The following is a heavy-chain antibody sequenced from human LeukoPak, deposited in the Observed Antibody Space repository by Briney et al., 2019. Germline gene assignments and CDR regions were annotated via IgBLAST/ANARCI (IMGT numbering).Heavy chain of an antibody. CDR1: GIPLRRYG. Sequence: GGSLRLSCAASGIPLRRYGMSWVRQAPGKGLERVSVISGSGGSTYYADSVKGRFTISRDNSKNTLYLQMNSLRAEDTAVYCCAKVARRPYFDYWGQGTLVTVSS. J-gene: IGHJ4*02. CDR3: AKVARRPYFDY. CDR2: ISGSGGST. V-gene: IGHV3-23*01.